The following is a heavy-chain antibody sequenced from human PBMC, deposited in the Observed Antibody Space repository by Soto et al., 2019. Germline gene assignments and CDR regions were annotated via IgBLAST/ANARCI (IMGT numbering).Heavy chain of an antibody. CDR2: IYPGDSDT. V-gene: IGHV5-51*01. Sequence: GESLKISCKGSGYSFSSYWIGWVRQMPGKGLEWMGIIYPGDSDTRYSPSFQGQATISVDKSISTAYLQWSSLRASDTAMYFCARLGTITMIVEAWGQGTLVTVSS. CDR3: ARLGTITMIVEA. J-gene: IGHJ5*02. D-gene: IGHD3-22*01. CDR1: GYSFSSYW.